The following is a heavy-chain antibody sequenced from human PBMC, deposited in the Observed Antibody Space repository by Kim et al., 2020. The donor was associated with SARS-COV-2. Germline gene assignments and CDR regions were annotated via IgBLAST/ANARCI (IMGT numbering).Heavy chain of an antibody. CDR1: GGSISSSSYY. J-gene: IGHJ6*02. D-gene: IGHD3-10*01. V-gene: IGHV4-39*07. CDR3: ARDPEYGSGSYYKEYYYYYYGMDV. CDR2: IYYSGST. Sequence: SETLSLTCTVSGGSISSSSYYWGWIRQPPGKGLEWIGSIYYSGSTYYNPSLKSRVTISVDTSKNQFSLKLSSVTAADTAVYYCARDPEYGSGSYYKEYYYYYYGMDVWGQGTTVTVSS.